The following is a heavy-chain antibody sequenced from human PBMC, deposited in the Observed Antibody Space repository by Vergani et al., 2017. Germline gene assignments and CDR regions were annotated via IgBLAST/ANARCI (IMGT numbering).Heavy chain of an antibody. CDR1: GFTFSSYA. J-gene: IGHJ4*02. V-gene: IGHV3-23*01. CDR3: AKGRFSIVVVAALPGY. CDR2: ISGSGGST. Sequence: EVQLLESGGGLVQPGGSLRLSCAASGFTFSSYAMSWVRQASGKGLEWVSAISGSGGSTYYADSVKGRFTISRDNSKNTLYLQMNSLRAEDTAVYYCAKGRFSIVVVAALPGYWGQGTLVTVSS. D-gene: IGHD2-15*01.